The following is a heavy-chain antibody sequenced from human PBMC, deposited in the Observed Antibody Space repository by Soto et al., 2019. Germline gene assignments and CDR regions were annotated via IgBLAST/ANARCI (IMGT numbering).Heavy chain of an antibody. CDR2: IYWNDDK. D-gene: IGHD4-17*01. Sequence: QITLRESGPTLVKPTETLKLTCTFSGFSLSSSGVAVGWFRLPPGKALEWLGLIYWNDDKRYIPSPRSSLTITWDTSRNQVVLTMTNMDPMDTATYYCAHMSSTVTTGYFDFWGQGALVTVAS. CDR1: GFSLSSSGVA. J-gene: IGHJ4*02. CDR3: AHMSSTVTTGYFDF. V-gene: IGHV2-5*01.